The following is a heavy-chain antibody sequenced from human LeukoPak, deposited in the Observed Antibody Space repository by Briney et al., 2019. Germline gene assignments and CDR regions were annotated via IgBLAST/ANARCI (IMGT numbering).Heavy chain of an antibody. CDR3: ARRGTPGSSDAFDM. Sequence: GESLKISCKGSGYSFTSYWIGWVRQAPGKGLEWVAVIWYDGSNKYYADSVKGRFTISRDNSKNTLYLQMNSLRAEDTALYYCARRGTPGSSDAFDMWGQGTMVTVSS. J-gene: IGHJ3*02. D-gene: IGHD3-16*01. CDR1: GYSFTSYW. CDR2: IWYDGSNK. V-gene: IGHV3-33*01.